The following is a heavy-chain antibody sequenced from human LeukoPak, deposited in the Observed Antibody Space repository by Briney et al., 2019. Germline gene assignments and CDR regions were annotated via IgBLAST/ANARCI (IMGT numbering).Heavy chain of an antibody. CDR3: ARRHFLAEDGGYSYGSLDY. J-gene: IGHJ4*02. D-gene: IGHD5-18*01. V-gene: IGHV5-51*01. CDR2: IYPGDSDT. CDR1: GYSFTTYW. Sequence: GESLQISCKGSGYSFTTYWIGWVRQMPGKGLEWMGIIYPGDSDTRYSPSFQGQVTISADKSISTAYLQWSSLKASDTAMYYCARRHFLAEDGGYSYGSLDYWGQGTLVTVSS.